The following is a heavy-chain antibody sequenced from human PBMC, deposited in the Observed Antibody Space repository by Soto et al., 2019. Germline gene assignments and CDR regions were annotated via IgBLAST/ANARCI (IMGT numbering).Heavy chain of an antibody. CDR1: GYIFTNHY. CDR2: INPSGGST. V-gene: IGHV1-46*01. CDR3: ARADYYDSSGFCYDC. D-gene: IGHD3-22*01. Sequence: QVQLVQSGAEVKKPGASVKVSCKASGYIFTNHYIHWVRQAPGQGLEWMGIINPSGGSTNYLQKFQGSITMTRVTSTSTVYMELSSLRSEDTAVYFCARADYYDSSGFCYDCWGQGSLVTVSS. J-gene: IGHJ4*02.